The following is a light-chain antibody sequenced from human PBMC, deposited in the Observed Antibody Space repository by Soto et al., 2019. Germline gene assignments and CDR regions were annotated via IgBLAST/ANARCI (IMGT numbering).Light chain of an antibody. CDR2: GAS. CDR1: QTVSSRF. Sequence: EMVLTKSAAALSVSPGKRATLSCRASQTVSSRFLAWYQQKPGQAPRLLIYGASNRATGIPDRFSGSGAGTDFTLTISRLEPEDFAVYSCQQYGSSWTFGQGAKVDI. J-gene: IGKJ1*01. CDR3: QQYGSSWT. V-gene: IGKV3-20*01.